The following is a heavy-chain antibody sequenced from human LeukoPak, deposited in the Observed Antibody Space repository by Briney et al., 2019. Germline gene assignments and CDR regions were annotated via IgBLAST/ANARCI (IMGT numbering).Heavy chain of an antibody. V-gene: IGHV4-39*01. CDR3: ARRYGDYYNWFDP. D-gene: IGHD4-17*01. CDR2: IYYSGST. CDR1: GGSISSSSYY. Sequence: PSETLSLTCTVSGGSISSSSYYWGWIRQPPGKGLEWIGSIYYSGSTYYNPSLKSRVTISVDTSKNQFSLKLRSVTAADTAVYYCARRYGDYYNWFDPWGQGTLVTVSS. J-gene: IGHJ5*02.